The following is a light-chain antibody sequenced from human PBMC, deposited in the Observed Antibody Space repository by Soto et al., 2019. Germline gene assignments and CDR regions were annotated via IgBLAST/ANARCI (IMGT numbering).Light chain of an antibody. J-gene: IGKJ1*01. V-gene: IGKV1-13*02. CDR3: QQFNSYPWT. Sequence: AIQLTQSPSSLSASVGVRVTITCRASQGIRSSLAWFQQKAGNPPKVLIYEASVLETGVSSRFSGSGSGTDFTLSISSLQPEDFATYYCQQFNSYPWTFGQGTTVEVK. CDR1: QGIRSS. CDR2: EAS.